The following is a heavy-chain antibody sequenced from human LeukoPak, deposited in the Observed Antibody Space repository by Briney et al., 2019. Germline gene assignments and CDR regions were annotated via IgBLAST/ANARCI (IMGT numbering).Heavy chain of an antibody. V-gene: IGHV4-39*01. Sequence: SETLSLTCTVSGGSISSSSYYWDWIRQPPGKGLEWIGNVYYGGNTFYNSSLESRVTISVDMSKNQFSLKLTSLTAADTAVYYCARQKADYFYHYLDVWGKGTSVTVSS. CDR3: ARQKADYFYHYLDV. J-gene: IGHJ6*03. CDR1: GGSISSSSYY. CDR2: VYYGGNT.